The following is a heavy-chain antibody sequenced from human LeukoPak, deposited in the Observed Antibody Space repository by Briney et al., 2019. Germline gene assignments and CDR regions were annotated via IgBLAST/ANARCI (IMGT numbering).Heavy chain of an antibody. CDR3: ARSRIAAAGRLDY. D-gene: IGHD6-13*01. CDR1: GGSISSYY. V-gene: IGHV4-59*01. CDR2: IYYSGST. Sequence: PSETLSLTCTVSGGSISSYYWSWIRQPPGKGLEWIGYIYYSGSTNYNPSLKSRVTISVDTSKNQFSLKLSSVTAADTAVYYCARSRIAAAGRLDYWGQGTLVTVSS. J-gene: IGHJ4*02.